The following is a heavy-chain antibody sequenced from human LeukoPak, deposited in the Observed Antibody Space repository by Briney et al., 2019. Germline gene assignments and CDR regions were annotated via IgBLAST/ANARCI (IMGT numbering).Heavy chain of an antibody. CDR1: GGSISSYY. Sequence: SETLSLTCTVSGGSISSYYWSWIRQPPGKGLEWIGYIYYSGSTYYNPSLKSRVTISVDTSKNQFSLKLSSVTAADTAVYYCARERLAYYGMDVWGQGTTVTVSS. V-gene: IGHV4-30-4*01. CDR2: IYYSGST. CDR3: ARERLAYYGMDV. J-gene: IGHJ6*02. D-gene: IGHD6-19*01.